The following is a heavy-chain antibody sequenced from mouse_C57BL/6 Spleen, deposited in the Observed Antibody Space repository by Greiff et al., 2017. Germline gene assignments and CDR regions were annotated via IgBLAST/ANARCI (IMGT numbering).Heavy chain of an antibody. CDR3: AASTTVVEGWYFDV. J-gene: IGHJ1*03. Sequence: QVQLQQPGAELVKPGASVKLSCKASGYTFTSYWMQWVKQRPGQGLEWIGEIDPSDSYTNYNQKFKGKATLTVDTSSSAAYMQLSSLTSEDSAVYYCAASTTVVEGWYFDVWGTGTTVTVSS. V-gene: IGHV1-50*01. D-gene: IGHD1-1*01. CDR1: GYTFTSYW. CDR2: IDPSDSYT.